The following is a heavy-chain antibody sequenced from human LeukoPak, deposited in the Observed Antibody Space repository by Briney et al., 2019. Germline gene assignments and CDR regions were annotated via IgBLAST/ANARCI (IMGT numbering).Heavy chain of an antibody. J-gene: IGHJ4*02. Sequence: PSETLSLTCTVSGGSISSNSYYWGWIRQPPGKGLEWIGSIYYSGSTYYNPSLKSRVTISVDTSKNQFSLKLSSVTAADTAVYYCARDGAPSGDSSGYYWDYWGQGTLVTVSS. CDR3: ARDGAPSGDSSGYYWDY. V-gene: IGHV4-39*07. D-gene: IGHD3-22*01. CDR2: IYYSGST. CDR1: GGSISSNSYY.